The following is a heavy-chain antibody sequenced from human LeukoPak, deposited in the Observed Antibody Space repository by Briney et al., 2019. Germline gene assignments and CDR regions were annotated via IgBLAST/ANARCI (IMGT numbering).Heavy chain of an antibody. CDR2: ISAYNGNT. D-gene: IGHD3-10*01. Sequence: GASVKVSCKASGYTFTSYGISWVRQAPGQGLEWMGWISAYNGNTNYAQKPQGRVTMTTDTSTSTAYMELRSLRSDDTAVYYCARDYYGSGSDAFDIWGQGTMVTVSS. V-gene: IGHV1-18*01. CDR1: GYTFTSYG. J-gene: IGHJ3*02. CDR3: ARDYYGSGSDAFDI.